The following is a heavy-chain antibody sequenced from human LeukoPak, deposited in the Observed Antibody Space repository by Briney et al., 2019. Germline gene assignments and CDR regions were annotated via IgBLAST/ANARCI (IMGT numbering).Heavy chain of an antibody. J-gene: IGHJ4*02. Sequence: GGSLRLSCAASGFTFSSYGMSWVRQAPGKGLEWVSAISGSGGNTYYADSVKGRFTISRDNSKNTLYLQMNSLRAEDTAVYYCAKDESSGWYGPFDYWGQGTLVTVSS. D-gene: IGHD6-19*01. CDR3: AKDESSGWYGPFDY. CDR2: ISGSGGNT. V-gene: IGHV3-23*01. CDR1: GFTFSSYG.